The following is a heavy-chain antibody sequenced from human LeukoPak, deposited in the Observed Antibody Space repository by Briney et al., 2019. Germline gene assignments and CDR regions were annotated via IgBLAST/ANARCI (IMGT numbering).Heavy chain of an antibody. Sequence: TSETLSLTCTVSGGSISSYYWSWIRQPPGKGLEWIGYIYYSGSTNYKPSLKSRVTISVETSKNQFSLKLRSVTAADTAVYYCARVTGYMIEDYFDYWGQGTLVTVSS. CDR2: IYYSGST. J-gene: IGHJ4*02. CDR1: GGSISSYY. CDR3: ARVTGYMIEDYFDY. D-gene: IGHD3-22*01. V-gene: IGHV4-59*01.